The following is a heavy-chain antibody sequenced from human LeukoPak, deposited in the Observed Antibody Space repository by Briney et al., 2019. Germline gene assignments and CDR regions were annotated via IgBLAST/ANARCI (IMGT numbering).Heavy chain of an antibody. J-gene: IGHJ4*02. Sequence: GGSLRLSCAASGFTFSSYWMRWVRQAPGEGLEWVANIKHDGSDKYYVDSVKGRFTISRDNAENSLYLQMNSLRAEDTAMYYCARSQSLGYWGQGTLVTVSS. V-gene: IGHV3-7*04. CDR2: IKHDGSDK. CDR1: GFTFSSYW. CDR3: ARSQSLGY.